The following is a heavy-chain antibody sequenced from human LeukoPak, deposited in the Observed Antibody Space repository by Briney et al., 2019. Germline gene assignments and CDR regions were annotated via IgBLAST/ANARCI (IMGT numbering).Heavy chain of an antibody. CDR1: RGSISSGNYY. J-gene: IGHJ2*01. D-gene: IGHD6-13*01. V-gene: IGHV4-61*02. CDR2: IDTSGNT. Sequence: SQTLSLTCTVSRGSISSGNYYWSWIRQPAGKGLEWIGRIDTSGNTNYKPSLKSRVTMSVDTSKKQFSLKLSSVTAADTAVYYCARVSSSWYQDWYFDLWGRGTLVTVSS. CDR3: ARVSSSWYQDWYFDL.